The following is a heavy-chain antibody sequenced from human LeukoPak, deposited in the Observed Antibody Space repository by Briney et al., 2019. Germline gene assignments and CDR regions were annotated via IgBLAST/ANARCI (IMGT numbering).Heavy chain of an antibody. CDR2: ISWNSGSI. Sequence: GGSLRLSCAASGFTFDDYAMHWVRHAPGKGLEWVSGISWNSGSIGYADSVKGRFTISRDNAKNSLYLQMNSLRAEDTVLYYCAKGTILTGYLFDYWGQGTLVTVSS. D-gene: IGHD3-9*01. J-gene: IGHJ4*02. CDR3: AKGTILTGYLFDY. CDR1: GFTFDDYA. V-gene: IGHV3-9*01.